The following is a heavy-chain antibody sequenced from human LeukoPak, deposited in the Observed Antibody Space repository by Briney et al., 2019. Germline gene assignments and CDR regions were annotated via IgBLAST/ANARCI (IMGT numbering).Heavy chain of an antibody. Sequence: PSETLSLTCTVPGGSISSYYWSWIRQPAGKGLEWIGRIYSSGGTDYNPSLKSRVTMSVDTSKKQFSLKLRSVTAADTAVYYCAKDLGANGRGYSYASPWGQGTLVTVSS. J-gene: IGHJ5*02. CDR2: IYSSGGT. D-gene: IGHD5-18*01. CDR3: AKDLGANGRGYSYASP. V-gene: IGHV4-4*07. CDR1: GGSISSYY.